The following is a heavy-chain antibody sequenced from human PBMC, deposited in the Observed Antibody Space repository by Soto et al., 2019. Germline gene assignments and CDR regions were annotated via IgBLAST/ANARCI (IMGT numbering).Heavy chain of an antibody. J-gene: IGHJ4*02. V-gene: IGHV3-48*03. CDR1: GFSFSSFA. CDR2: ISDDGASI. D-gene: IGHD5-18*01. CDR3: ARENSVQAWLHHFDH. Sequence: GGSLRFSCEASGFSFSSFAMDWVRQAPGRGLEWVSYISDDGASIYYADSLKGRFTISRDNAKNSLSLQMNNLRAEDTAVYYCARENSVQAWLHHFDHWGLGTLVTVSS.